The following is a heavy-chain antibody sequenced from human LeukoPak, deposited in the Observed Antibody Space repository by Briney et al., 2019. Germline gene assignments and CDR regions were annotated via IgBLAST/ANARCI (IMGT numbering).Heavy chain of an antibody. CDR3: ARDFRITMIRSDY. J-gene: IGHJ4*02. CDR1: GFTFSSYW. D-gene: IGHD3-22*01. V-gene: IGHV3-7*01. CDR2: IKQDGSEK. Sequence: PGGSLRLSCAASGFTFSSYWMSWVRQAPGKGLEWVANIKQDGSEKYYVDSVKGRFTISRDNAKNSLYLQMNSLRPEDTAVYYCARDFRITMIRSDYWGEGTLVTVSP.